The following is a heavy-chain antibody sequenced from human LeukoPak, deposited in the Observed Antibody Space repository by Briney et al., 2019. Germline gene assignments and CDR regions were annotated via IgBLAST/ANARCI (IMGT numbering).Heavy chain of an antibody. CDR3: ARDKSSSWGPYYYYMDV. CDR1: GYTFTSYA. CDR2: INTNTGNP. V-gene: IGHV7-4-1*02. Sequence: ASVKVSCKASGYTFTSYAMNWVRQAPGQGLEWMGWINTNTGNPTYAQGFTGRFVFSLDTSVSTAYLQISSLKAEDTAVYYCARDKSSSWGPYYYYMDVWGKGTTVTVSS. D-gene: IGHD6-13*01. J-gene: IGHJ6*03.